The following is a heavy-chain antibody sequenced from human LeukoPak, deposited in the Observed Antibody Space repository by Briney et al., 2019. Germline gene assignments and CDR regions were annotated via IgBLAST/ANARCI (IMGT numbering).Heavy chain of an antibody. V-gene: IGHV3-9*01. CDR3: ARVYSSSWSGWFDP. D-gene: IGHD6-13*01. Sequence: GGSLRLSCAASGFTFDDYAMHWVRQAPGKGLEWVSGISWNSGSIGYADSVKGRFTISRDNAKNSLYLQMNSLRAEDTALYYCARVYSSSWSGWFDPWGQGTPVTVSS. CDR1: GFTFDDYA. J-gene: IGHJ5*02. CDR2: ISWNSGSI.